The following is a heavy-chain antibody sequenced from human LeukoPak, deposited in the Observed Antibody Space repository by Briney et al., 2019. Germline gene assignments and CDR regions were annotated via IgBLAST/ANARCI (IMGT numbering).Heavy chain of an antibody. J-gene: IGHJ4*02. D-gene: IGHD6-13*01. Sequence: PSETLSLTCTVSGGSISSGDYYWSWIRQPPGKGLEWIGYIYYSGNTYYNPSLKSRVTISVDTSKNQFSLKLISVTAADTAVYYCARVTGGIAAGYWGQRTLVTVSS. CDR1: GGSISSGDYY. CDR3: ARVTGGIAAGY. CDR2: IYYSGNT. V-gene: IGHV4-30-4*08.